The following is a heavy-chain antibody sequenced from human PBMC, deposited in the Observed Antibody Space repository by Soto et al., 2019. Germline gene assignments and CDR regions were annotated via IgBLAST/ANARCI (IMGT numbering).Heavy chain of an antibody. J-gene: IGHJ4*02. V-gene: IGHV3-21*01. Sequence: SLRLSCAASGFTFSSYSMNWVRQAPGKGLEWVSSISSSSSYIYYADSVKGRFTISRDNAKNSLYLQVNSLRAEDTAVYYCARDSASGSYSGYWGQGTLVTVSS. CDR3: ARDSASGSYSGY. CDR2: ISSSSSYI. CDR1: GFTFSSYS. D-gene: IGHD1-26*01.